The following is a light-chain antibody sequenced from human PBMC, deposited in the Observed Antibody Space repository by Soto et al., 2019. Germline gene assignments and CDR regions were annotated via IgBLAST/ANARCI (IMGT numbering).Light chain of an antibody. V-gene: IGKV3-11*01. CDR1: QSVSSY. CDR3: QHRSIWPVS. J-gene: IGKJ5*01. Sequence: EFMLKQSPATLSLSPGERATLSCRASQSVSSYLAWYQQKPGQAPRLLIFDASNRATGIPARFSGSGSGTDFTLTISSLEPEDFAVYYCQHRSIWPVSFGQGTRLEIK. CDR2: DAS.